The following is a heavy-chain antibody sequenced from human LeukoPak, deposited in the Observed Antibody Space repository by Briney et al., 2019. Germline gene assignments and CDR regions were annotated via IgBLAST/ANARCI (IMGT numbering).Heavy chain of an antibody. D-gene: IGHD6-19*01. CDR2: IISGGSST. V-gene: IGHV3-74*01. J-gene: IGHJ4*02. Sequence: GGSLRLSCTPCAFTLSSYWMHWVRHAPGKGVVGFSHIISGGSSTTYAGSVYAPFTISRDNAKITLYLQMNSLRAEYTAVYYCAIDRYSSAWYEEWGQGTLVTVSS. CDR3: AIDRYSSAWYEE. CDR1: AFTLSSYW.